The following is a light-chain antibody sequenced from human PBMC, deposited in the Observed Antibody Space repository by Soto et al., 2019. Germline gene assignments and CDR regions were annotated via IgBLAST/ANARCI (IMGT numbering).Light chain of an antibody. CDR2: DAS. CDR1: QSVSSY. CDR3: QQRSNWPT. J-gene: IGKJ2*01. Sequence: ESVLTQSPATLSLSPGERATLSCRASQSVSSYLAWYQQKPGQAPRLLIYDASNRATGIPARFSGSGSGTDSTLTISSLEPEYFAVYYCQQRSNWPTFGQGTKLEIK. V-gene: IGKV3-11*01.